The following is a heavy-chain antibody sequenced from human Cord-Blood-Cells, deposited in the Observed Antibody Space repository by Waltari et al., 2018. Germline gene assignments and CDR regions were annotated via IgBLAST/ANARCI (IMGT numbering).Heavy chain of an antibody. CDR2: IYYSGST. V-gene: IGHV4-39*01. CDR3: ARPGIVGATRGAFDI. J-gene: IGHJ3*02. D-gene: IGHD1-26*01. Sequence: QLQLQESGAGLVQPSEILSLTCTVSGGSISSRSYYWGWIRSPPGKGLEWIGSIYYSGSTYYNPSLKSRVTISVDTSKNQFSLKLSSVTAADTAVYYCARPGIVGATRGAFDIWGQGTMVTVSS. CDR1: GGSISSRSYY.